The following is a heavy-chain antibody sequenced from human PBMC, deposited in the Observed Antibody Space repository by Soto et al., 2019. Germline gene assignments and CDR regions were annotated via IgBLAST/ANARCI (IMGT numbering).Heavy chain of an antibody. D-gene: IGHD3-22*01. CDR3: ARAGYDTSGYYFQYYFDY. Sequence: GGSLRLSCAASGFTFSSYAMHWVRQAPGKGLEWVAVISYDGSDKYYADSVKGRFTISRDNSKNTVYLQMNSLRPEDTAVYYCARAGYDTSGYYFQYYFDYWGQGTLVTVSS. CDR1: GFTFSSYA. V-gene: IGHV3-30-3*01. CDR2: ISYDGSDK. J-gene: IGHJ4*02.